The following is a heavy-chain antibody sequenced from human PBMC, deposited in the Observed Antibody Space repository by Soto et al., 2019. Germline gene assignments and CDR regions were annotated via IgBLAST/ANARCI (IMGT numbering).Heavy chain of an antibody. CDR2: ISGSGGST. V-gene: IGHV3-23*01. Sequence: LGLACAASAFTFSSYAMSWVRQAPVKGLEWVSAISGSGGSTYYADSVKGRFTISRDNSKNTLYLQMNSLRAEDTAVYYCAKGLTYYDFWSGYSDYWGQGTLVTVSS. J-gene: IGHJ4*02. D-gene: IGHD3-3*01. CDR3: AKGLTYYDFWSGYSDY. CDR1: AFTFSSYA.